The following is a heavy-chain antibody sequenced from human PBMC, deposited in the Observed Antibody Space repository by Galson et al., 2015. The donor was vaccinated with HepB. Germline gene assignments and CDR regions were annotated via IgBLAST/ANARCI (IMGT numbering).Heavy chain of an antibody. CDR2: IYYSGST. D-gene: IGHD3-10*01. V-gene: IGHV4-39*01. CDR1: GGSISSSTYF. Sequence: SETLSLTCTVSGGSISSSTYFWGWIRQPPGKGLEWIGSIYYSGSTLYSPSLRRPVTIFIDTSKNQFSLRLTSVTAADTAVYYCARRRLLEFGDFPPPFDSWGQGTLVIVSS. CDR3: ARRRLLEFGDFPPPFDS. J-gene: IGHJ4*02.